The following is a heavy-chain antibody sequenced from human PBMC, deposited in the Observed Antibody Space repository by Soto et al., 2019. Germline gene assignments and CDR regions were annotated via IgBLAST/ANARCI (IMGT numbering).Heavy chain of an antibody. V-gene: IGHV1-8*01. CDR1: GYTFTSYD. CDR2: LNPNSGNT. CDR3: ARAPVATTESARLNWFDP. J-gene: IGHJ5*02. Sequence: QVQLVQSGAEVKKPGASVKVSCKASGYTFTSYDINWVRQATGQGLEWMGWLNPNSGNTSYAQKFQGRVTMTRSTSISTAYIELSSRRYKDTAVNYRARAPVATTESARLNWFDPWGEGTLVTVSS. D-gene: IGHD4-17*01.